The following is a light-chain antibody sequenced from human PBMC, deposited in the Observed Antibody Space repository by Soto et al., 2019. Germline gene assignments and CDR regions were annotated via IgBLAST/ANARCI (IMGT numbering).Light chain of an antibody. CDR3: QQFNSFPLT. J-gene: IGKJ4*01. CDR1: QGISSY. V-gene: IGKV1-9*01. CDR2: AAS. Sequence: DIQLTQSPSFLSASVGDRVIITCRASQGISSYLAWYQQKPGKAPKLLIYAASTLQSGVPSGFRGSGSGTEFTLTISSLQPEDFATYYCQQFNSFPLTFGGGTKVEIK.